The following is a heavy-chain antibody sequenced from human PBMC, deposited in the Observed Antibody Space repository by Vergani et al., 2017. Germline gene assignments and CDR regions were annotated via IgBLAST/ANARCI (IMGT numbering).Heavy chain of an antibody. CDR3: ARDQDDSSGTGAFDI. V-gene: IGHV3-21*01. J-gene: IGHJ3*02. Sequence: EVQLVESGGGLVKPGGSLRLSCAASGFTFSSYSMNWVRQAPGKGLEWVSSISSSSSYIYYADSVKGRFTISRDNAKNSLYLQMNSLRAEDTAVYYCARDQDDSSGTGAFDIWGQGTMVTVSS. D-gene: IGHD3-22*01. CDR2: ISSSSSYI. CDR1: GFTFSSYS.